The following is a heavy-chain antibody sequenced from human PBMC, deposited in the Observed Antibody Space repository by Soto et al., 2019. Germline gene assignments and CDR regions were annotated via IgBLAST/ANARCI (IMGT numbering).Heavy chain of an antibody. CDR1: GGSISSFY. CDR3: ARGARGYVNY. J-gene: IGHJ4*02. V-gene: IGHV4-59*01. Sequence: PSETLSLTCTVSGGSISSFYWSWIRQPPGKGLEWIGNIYYSGTTNYNPSLKSRVTISVDTSKNQFSLKVNSVTAADTAVYYCARGARGYVNYWGQGTLVTVSS. CDR2: IYYSGTT. D-gene: IGHD3-22*01.